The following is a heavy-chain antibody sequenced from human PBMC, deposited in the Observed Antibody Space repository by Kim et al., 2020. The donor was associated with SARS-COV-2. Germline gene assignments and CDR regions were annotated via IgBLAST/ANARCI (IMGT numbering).Heavy chain of an antibody. V-gene: IGHV3-74*01. D-gene: IGHD4-17*01. CDR1: GFTFSSYW. CDR2: IKSDGSSI. J-gene: IGHJ4*02. Sequence: GGSLRLSCAASGFTFSSYWMHWVRHAPGKGLVWVSRIKSDGSSILYADSVKGRFTISRDNAKNTLYLQMNSLRAEDTAVYYCARDLDYGGYSNFEYWGQGALITVSS. CDR3: ARDLDYGGYSNFEY.